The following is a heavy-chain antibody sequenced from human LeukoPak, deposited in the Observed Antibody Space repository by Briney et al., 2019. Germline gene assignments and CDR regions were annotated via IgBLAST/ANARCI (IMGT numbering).Heavy chain of an antibody. V-gene: IGHV3-33*01. D-gene: IGHD2-15*01. CDR2: IWYDGSNK. Sequence: GGSLRLSCAASGFTFSSYGMHWVRQAPGKGLEWVAVIWYDGSNKYYADSVKGRFTISRDNSKNTLYLQMNSLRAEDTAVYYCARAQDIVVVVALDAFDIWGQGTMVTVSS. CDR3: ARAQDIVVVVALDAFDI. J-gene: IGHJ3*02. CDR1: GFTFSSYG.